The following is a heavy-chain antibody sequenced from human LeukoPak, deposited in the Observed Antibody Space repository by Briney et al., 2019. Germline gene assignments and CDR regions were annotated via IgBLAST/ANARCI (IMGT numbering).Heavy chain of an antibody. Sequence: GESLKISCKASGYTFTSYGISWVRQAPGQGLEWMGIINPSGGSTSYAQKFQGRVTMTRDTSTSTVYMELSSLRSEDTAVYYCAREGKYQLVRGWFDPWGQGTLVTVSS. CDR3: AREGKYQLVRGWFDP. V-gene: IGHV1-46*01. D-gene: IGHD2-2*01. CDR1: GYTFTSYG. CDR2: INPSGGST. J-gene: IGHJ5*02.